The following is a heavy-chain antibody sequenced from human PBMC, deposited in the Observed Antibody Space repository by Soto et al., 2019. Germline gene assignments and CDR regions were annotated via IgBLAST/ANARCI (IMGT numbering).Heavy chain of an antibody. Sequence: QVQLVQSGAEVQKPGSSVKVSCKASGGIFSTYAISWLRQAPGQGLEWMGGIIPIFGTPNYAQRFQGRVTITADESTSTAYMELSRLRSEDTAVYYCARDRDDYGSGNYYNRIDFWGQGTLVTVFS. D-gene: IGHD3-10*01. CDR3: ARDRDDYGSGNYYNRIDF. CDR2: IIPIFGTP. J-gene: IGHJ4*02. CDR1: GGIFSTYA. V-gene: IGHV1-69*01.